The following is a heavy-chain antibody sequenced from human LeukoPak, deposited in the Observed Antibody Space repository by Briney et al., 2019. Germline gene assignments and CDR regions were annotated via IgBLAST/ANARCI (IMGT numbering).Heavy chain of an antibody. CDR1: GYTFTSYG. D-gene: IGHD5-18*01. CDR2: ISAYNGNT. Sequence: ASVTVSCKASGYTFTSYGISWVRQAPGQGLEWMGWISAYNGNTNYAQKLQGRVTMTTDTSTSTAYMELRSLRSDDTAVYYCARVDVYSSLGAFDIWGQGTMVTVSS. J-gene: IGHJ3*02. CDR3: ARVDVYSSLGAFDI. V-gene: IGHV1-18*01.